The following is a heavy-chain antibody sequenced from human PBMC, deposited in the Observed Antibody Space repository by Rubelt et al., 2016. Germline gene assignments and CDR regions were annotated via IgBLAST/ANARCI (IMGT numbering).Heavy chain of an antibody. J-gene: IGHJ6*02. V-gene: IGHV4-39*01. CDR2: IYYSGST. CDR3: ARQYNV. D-gene: IGHD1-1*01. CDR1: GGSISSSSYY. Sequence: QLQLQESGPGLVKPSETLSLTCTVSGGSISSSSYYWGWIRQPPGKGLEWIGSIYYSGSTYYNPSLKSRVTISGDTSKNQFSRELGWVSAAEPAVYYCARQYNVWGQGTTVTVSS.